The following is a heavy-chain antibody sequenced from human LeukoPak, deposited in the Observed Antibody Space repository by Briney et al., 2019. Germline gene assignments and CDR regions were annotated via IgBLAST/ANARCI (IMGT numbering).Heavy chain of an antibody. CDR3: ATITGDRPFDY. CDR2: ISAYNGNT. Sequence: SPVRVSCTAFGDTFSTYVIRWVREAPGHRVEWMGWISAYNGNTNYAQKLQGRVTMTTDTSTSTAYMELRSLRSDDTAVYYCATITGDRPFDYWGQGTLVTVSS. D-gene: IGHD7-27*01. J-gene: IGHJ4*02. CDR1: GDTFSTYV. V-gene: IGHV1-18*01.